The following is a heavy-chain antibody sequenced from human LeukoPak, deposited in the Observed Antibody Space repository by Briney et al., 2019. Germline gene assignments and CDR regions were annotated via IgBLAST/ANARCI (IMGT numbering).Heavy chain of an antibody. CDR2: IRYDGSNK. D-gene: IGHD3-10*01. J-gene: IGHJ3*02. CDR1: GFTFSSYG. Sequence: GGSLRLSCAASGFTFSSYGMHWVRQAPGKGLEWVAFIRYDGSNKYYADSVKGRFTISRDNSKNTLYLQMNSLRAEDTAVYYCARAIWFGDAFDIWGQGTMVTVSS. V-gene: IGHV3-30*02. CDR3: ARAIWFGDAFDI.